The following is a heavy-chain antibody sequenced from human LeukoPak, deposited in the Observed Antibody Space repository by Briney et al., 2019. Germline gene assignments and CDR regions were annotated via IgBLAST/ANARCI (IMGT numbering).Heavy chain of an antibody. Sequence: PSETLSLTCTVSGGSISSYYWSWIRQPPGKGLEWIGYIYYSGSTNYNPSLKSRVTISVDTSKNQFSLKLTSVTAADTAVYYCARGPQYTSGWTHFDYWGQGTLVTVSS. D-gene: IGHD6-19*01. CDR1: GGSISSYY. CDR2: IYYSGST. CDR3: ARGPQYTSGWTHFDY. V-gene: IGHV4-59*12. J-gene: IGHJ4*02.